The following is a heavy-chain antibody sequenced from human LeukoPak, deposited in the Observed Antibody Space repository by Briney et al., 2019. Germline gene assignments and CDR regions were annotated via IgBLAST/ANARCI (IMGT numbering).Heavy chain of an antibody. CDR3: ARDAQWLVSDAFDI. CDR1: GFTFSSYG. D-gene: IGHD6-19*01. CDR2: IWYDGSNK. J-gene: IGHJ3*02. V-gene: IGHV3-33*01. Sequence: GGSLRLSCAASGFTFSSYGMHWVRQAPGKGLEWVAVIWYDGSNKYYADSVKGRFTISRDNSKNTLYLQMNSLRAEDTAVYYCARDAQWLVSDAFDIWGQGTMVTVSS.